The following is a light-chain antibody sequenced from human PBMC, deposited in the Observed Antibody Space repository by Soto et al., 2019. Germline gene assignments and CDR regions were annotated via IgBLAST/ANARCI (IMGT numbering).Light chain of an antibody. CDR2: LGS. CDR3: MQALQTPGT. CDR1: QSLLHSNVYNY. V-gene: IGKV2-28*01. J-gene: IGKJ1*01. Sequence: DFVMPQSPLSLPVTPGEQASISCRSSQSLLHSNVYNYLDWYLQKPGQSPQLLIYLGSNRASGVPDRFIGSGSGTDFTLKISSVEAEDVGFYYHMQALQTPGTFGQGTKV.